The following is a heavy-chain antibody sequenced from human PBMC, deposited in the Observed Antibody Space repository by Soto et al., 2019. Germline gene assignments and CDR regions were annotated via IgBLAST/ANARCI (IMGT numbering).Heavy chain of an antibody. Sequence: QVQLVQSGAEVKKPGSSVKVSCKASGGTFSSYAISWVRQAPGQGLEWMGGIIPIFGTANYAQKFQGRVTITADESTSTAYRELSSLRSEDTAVYYCARVPDCSGGSCYVDGMDVWGQGTTVTVSS. D-gene: IGHD2-15*01. CDR3: ARVPDCSGGSCYVDGMDV. V-gene: IGHV1-69*01. J-gene: IGHJ6*02. CDR1: GGTFSSYA. CDR2: IIPIFGTA.